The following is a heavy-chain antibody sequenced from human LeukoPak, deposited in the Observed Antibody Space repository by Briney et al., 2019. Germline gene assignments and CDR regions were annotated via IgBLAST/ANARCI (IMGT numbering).Heavy chain of an antibody. J-gene: IGHJ4*02. CDR3: ARIYCSSTSCYHYFDY. Sequence: PGGSLRLSCAASGFTFSSYWMHWVRQAPGKGLVWVSRIDSDGSSTSYADSVKGRFTISRDNAKNTLYLQMNSLRAEDTAVYYCARIYCSSTSCYHYFDYWGQGTLVTVSS. CDR2: IDSDGSST. CDR1: GFTFSSYW. D-gene: IGHD2-2*01. V-gene: IGHV3-74*01.